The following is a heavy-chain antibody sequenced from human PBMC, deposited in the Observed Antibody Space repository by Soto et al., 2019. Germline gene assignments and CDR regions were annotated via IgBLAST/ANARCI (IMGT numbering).Heavy chain of an antibody. CDR1: GLTFSSSW. Sequence: GGSLRLSCEASGLTFSSSWMHWVRQAPGKGLVWVSRMSIGGSETYYADSVKGRFTISRDNARNTLYLQMDSLRAEDTAVYFCVRGYTGYGNLDYWGQGTLVTVSS. D-gene: IGHD5-12*01. J-gene: IGHJ4*02. V-gene: IGHV3-74*01. CDR2: MSIGGSET. CDR3: VRGYTGYGNLDY.